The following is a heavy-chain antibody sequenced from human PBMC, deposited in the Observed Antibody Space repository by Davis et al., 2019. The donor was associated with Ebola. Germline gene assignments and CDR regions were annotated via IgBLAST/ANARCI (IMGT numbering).Heavy chain of an antibody. CDR1: GGSFSGYV. CDR2: IYYSGNT. CDR3: ARRLELHQGVWDYYLDY. Sequence: MPSETLSLTCAVYGGSFSGYVWSWIRQSPGKGLEWIGYIYYSGNTNYNPSFKSRATISVDTSKNQFSLKLRSVTAADTAVYYCARRLELHQGVWDYYLDYWGQGILVTVSS. V-gene: IGHV4-59*08. J-gene: IGHJ4*02. D-gene: IGHD1-7*01.